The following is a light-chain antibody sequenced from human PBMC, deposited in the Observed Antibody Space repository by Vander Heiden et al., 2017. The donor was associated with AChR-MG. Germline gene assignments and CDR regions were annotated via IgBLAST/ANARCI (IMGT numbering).Light chain of an antibody. J-gene: IGLJ3*02. Sequence: QYVLTQPPSVSGAPGHRCTISGSGSSCKSREGYDGHWYHQLPVTAPKLLIYGNSNRPSGVPDRFSGSKSGTSASLAITGLQAEDDADYYCRSYDSSLSGSVFGGGTKLTVL. CDR2: GNS. CDR1: SCKSREGYD. CDR3: RSYDSSLSGSV. V-gene: IGLV1-40*01.